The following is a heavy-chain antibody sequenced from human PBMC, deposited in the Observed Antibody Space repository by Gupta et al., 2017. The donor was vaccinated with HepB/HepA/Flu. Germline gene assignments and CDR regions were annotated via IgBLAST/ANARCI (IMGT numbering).Heavy chain of an antibody. CDR2: INEDGNKR. Sequence: EVPVVESGGGLVQPGGSLRLSCAASGFKLSTYWMHWVRQAPGEGLVWVSRINEDGNKRNYADSVRGRFNISSDSAKYTLYLHMKSRRAADTAVEYCVRAFEGPVDYWGQGTLVTVSS. V-gene: IGHV3-74*01. J-gene: IGHJ4*02. CDR1: GFKLSTYW. CDR3: VRAFEGPVDY.